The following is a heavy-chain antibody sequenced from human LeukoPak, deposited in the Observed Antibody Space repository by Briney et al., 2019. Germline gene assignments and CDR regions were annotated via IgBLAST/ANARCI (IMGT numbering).Heavy chain of an antibody. Sequence: SETLSLTCTVSGGSISSSSYDWGWIRQPPGKGLEWIGSIYYSGSTYYNPSLNSRVTISVDTSKNQFSLKLSSVTAADTPVYYCILIAAAGINSDWDTSPYDYWGQGTLVTVSS. V-gene: IGHV4-39*01. D-gene: IGHD6-13*01. CDR1: GGSISSSSYD. J-gene: IGHJ4*02. CDR2: IYYSGST. CDR3: ILIAAAGINSDWDTSPYDY.